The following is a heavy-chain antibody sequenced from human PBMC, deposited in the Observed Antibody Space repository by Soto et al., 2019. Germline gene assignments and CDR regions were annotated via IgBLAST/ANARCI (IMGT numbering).Heavy chain of an antibody. V-gene: IGHV1-69*01. Sequence: QVQLVQSGAEVKKPGSSVKVSCKASGGTFSSYSINWVRQAPGQGLEWMGEIIPIFGTANYAQKFQGRVTITAAESTSTAYMELSSLRAADTAVYYCARDGGRHSGGIDYWGQGTLVTVSS. CDR3: ARDGGRHSGGIDY. CDR2: IIPIFGTA. J-gene: IGHJ4*02. CDR1: GGTFSSYS. D-gene: IGHD1-26*01.